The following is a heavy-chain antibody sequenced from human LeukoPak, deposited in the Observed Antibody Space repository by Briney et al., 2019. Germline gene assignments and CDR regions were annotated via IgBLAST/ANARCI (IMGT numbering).Heavy chain of an antibody. Sequence: SETLSLTCTVSGGSISSGGYYWSWTRQHPGKGLEWIGYIYYSGSTYYNPSLKSRVTISVDTSKNQFSLKLSSVTAADTAVYYCARDISYPPPGWFDPWGQGTLVTVSS. V-gene: IGHV4-31*03. CDR3: ARDISYPPPGWFDP. J-gene: IGHJ5*02. CDR1: GGSISSGGYY. CDR2: IYYSGST. D-gene: IGHD1-26*01.